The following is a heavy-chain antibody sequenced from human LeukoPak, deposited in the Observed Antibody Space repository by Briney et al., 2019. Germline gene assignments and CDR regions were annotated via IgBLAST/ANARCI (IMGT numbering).Heavy chain of an antibody. CDR1: GFTFDDYA. D-gene: IGHD4-17*01. CDR2: ISWNSGSI. V-gene: IGHV3-9*01. J-gene: IGHJ5*02. Sequence: PGRSLRLSCAASGFTFDDYAMHWVRQAPGKGLEWVSGISWNSGSIGYADSVKGRFTISRDNAKNSLYLQMNSLRAEDTAVYYCARDPGYGDYALDWFDPWGQGTLVTVSS. CDR3: ARDPGYGDYALDWFDP.